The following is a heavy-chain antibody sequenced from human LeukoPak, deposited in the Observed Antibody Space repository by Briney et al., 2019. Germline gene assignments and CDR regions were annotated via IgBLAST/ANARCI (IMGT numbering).Heavy chain of an antibody. CDR3: AKGTVAYYYDSSGYLYFVY. CDR2: ISGSGSST. CDR1: GFTFDDYG. D-gene: IGHD3-22*01. V-gene: IGHV3-23*01. Sequence: GGSLRLSCAASGFTFDDYGMSWVRQAPGKGLEWVSAISGSGSSTYYADSVKGRFTISRDNSKNTLYLQMNSLRAEDTAVYYCAKGTVAYYYDSSGYLYFVYWGQGTLVTVSS. J-gene: IGHJ4*02.